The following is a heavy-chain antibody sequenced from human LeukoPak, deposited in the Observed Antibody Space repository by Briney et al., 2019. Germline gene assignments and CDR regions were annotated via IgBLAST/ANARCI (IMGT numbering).Heavy chain of an antibody. Sequence: ASVKVSCKASGYTFTSYDINWVRQATGQGLEWMGWMNPNSGNTGYAQNFQGRVTMTRNTSISTAYMELSSLTSEDSAAYYCARRLGAAGTTLRYWGQGTLVTVSS. CDR1: GYTFTSYD. CDR3: ARRLGAAGTTLRY. V-gene: IGHV1-8*01. D-gene: IGHD6-13*01. CDR2: MNPNSGNT. J-gene: IGHJ4*02.